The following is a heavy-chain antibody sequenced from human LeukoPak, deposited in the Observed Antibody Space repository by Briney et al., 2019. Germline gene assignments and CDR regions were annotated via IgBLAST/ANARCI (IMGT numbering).Heavy chain of an antibody. J-gene: IGHJ4*02. CDR3: ATGPGQWLRSYYFDY. V-gene: IGHV1-69*04. CDR1: GGTFSSYA. CDR2: IIPILGIA. D-gene: IGHD5-12*01. Sequence: ASVKVSCKASGGTFSSYAISWVRQAPGQGLEWMGRIIPILGIANYAQKFQGRVTITADKSTSTAYMELSSLRSEDTAVYYCATGPGQWLRSYYFDYCGQGTLVTVSS.